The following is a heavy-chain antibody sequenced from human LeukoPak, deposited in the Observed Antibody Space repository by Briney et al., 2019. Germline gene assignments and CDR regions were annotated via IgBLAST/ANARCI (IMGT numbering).Heavy chain of an antibody. Sequence: GGSLRLSCAASGFIFSNYWMSWVRQAPGKGLEWVANIKQDGNEKYYVDSVKGRFTISRDNAKNSLSLQMNSLRAEDTAVYYCARVRDGYTKTFDYWGQGTLVTVSS. CDR3: ARVRDGYTKTFDY. CDR1: GFIFSNYW. J-gene: IGHJ4*02. V-gene: IGHV3-7*01. CDR2: IKQDGNEK. D-gene: IGHD5-24*01.